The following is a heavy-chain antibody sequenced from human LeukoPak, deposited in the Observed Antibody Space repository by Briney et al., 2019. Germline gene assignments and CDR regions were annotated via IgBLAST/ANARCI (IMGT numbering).Heavy chain of an antibody. V-gene: IGHV4-34*01. CDR3: ARVDGSNNVLFDY. CDR1: GGSFSGYY. CDR2: INHRGST. D-gene: IGHD5-24*01. J-gene: IGHJ4*02. Sequence: SETLSLTCAVYGGSFSGYYWSWIRQPPGKGLEWIGEINHRGSTNYNPSLKSRVTISVDTSKNQFSLKLSSVTAADTAVYYCARVDGSNNVLFDYWGQGTLVTVSS.